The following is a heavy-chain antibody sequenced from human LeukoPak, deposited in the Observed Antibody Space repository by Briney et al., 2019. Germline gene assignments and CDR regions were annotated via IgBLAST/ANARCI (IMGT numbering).Heavy chain of an antibody. D-gene: IGHD3-10*01. CDR1: GGSISSSSYY. V-gene: IGHV4-31*03. J-gene: IGHJ6*02. CDR3: ARKTYGSGSYWTYGMDV. CDR2: IYYSGST. Sequence: SGTLSLTCTVSGGSISSSSYYWGWIRQPPGKGLEWIGYIYYSGSTYYNPSLKSRVTISVDTSKNQFSLKLSSVTAADTAVYYCARKTYGSGSYWTYGMDVWGQGTTVTVSS.